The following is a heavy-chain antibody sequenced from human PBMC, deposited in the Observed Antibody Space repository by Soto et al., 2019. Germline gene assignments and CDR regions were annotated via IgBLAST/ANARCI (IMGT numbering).Heavy chain of an antibody. J-gene: IGHJ6*04. CDR2: VSSGGVST. CDR1: GFTFSTYS. Sequence: PGGSLRLSCSASGFTFSTYSIHWVRLAPWKGLEHVSSVSSGGVSTFYADSVKGRFTISRDNSKNTLYLQMARLRPEDTAVYYCPKNGFCNSTLFFDFYYGLDVGGKGTTVTVSP. D-gene: IGHD2-2*03. V-gene: IGHV3-64D*06. CDR3: PKNGFCNSTLFFDFYYGLDV.